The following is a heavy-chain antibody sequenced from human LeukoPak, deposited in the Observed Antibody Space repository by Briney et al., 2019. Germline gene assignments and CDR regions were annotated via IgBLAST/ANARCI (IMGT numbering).Heavy chain of an antibody. Sequence: SETLSLTCAVYGGSFSGYYWSWIRQPPGKGLEWIGEINHSGSTNYNPSLKSRVTISVDTSKNQFSLKLSSVTAADTAVYYCARVVDAAGNGPSEYWGQGTLVTVSS. V-gene: IGHV4-34*01. J-gene: IGHJ4*02. CDR2: INHSGST. CDR1: GGSFSGYY. CDR3: ARVVDAAGNGPSEY. D-gene: IGHD5-18*01.